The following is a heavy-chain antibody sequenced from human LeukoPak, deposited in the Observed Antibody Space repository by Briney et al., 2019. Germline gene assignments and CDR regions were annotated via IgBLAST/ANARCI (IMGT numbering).Heavy chain of an antibody. CDR3: ARVVAPGGNVDSYGMDV. J-gene: IGHJ6*02. D-gene: IGHD1-1*01. CDR1: GFTFSSYG. CDR2: IWYDGSNK. Sequence: PGGSLRLSCAASGFTFSSYGMHWVRQAPGKGLEWVAVIWYDGSNKNHADPVKGRFTISRDNSKNTLYLQMNSLRAEDTAVYYCARVVAPGGNVDSYGMDVWGQGTTVTVSS. V-gene: IGHV3-33*01.